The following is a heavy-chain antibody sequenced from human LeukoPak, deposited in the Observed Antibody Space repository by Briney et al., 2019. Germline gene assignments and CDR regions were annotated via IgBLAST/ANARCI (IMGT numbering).Heavy chain of an antibody. V-gene: IGHV1-18*01. CDR2: TSAYNGNT. D-gene: IGHD3-10*01. J-gene: IGHJ6*02. CDR1: ASSFTSYS. CDR3: ARDPGCGSYSLYYGMDV. Sequence: ASVTLSRTSSASSFTSYSISWVRQPHAPGIEWMGWTSAYNGNTNNAHKLHGRVTMTTDTSTSTAYMELRRLRSDDTAVYYGARDPGCGSYSLYYGMDVWGQGTTVTVSS.